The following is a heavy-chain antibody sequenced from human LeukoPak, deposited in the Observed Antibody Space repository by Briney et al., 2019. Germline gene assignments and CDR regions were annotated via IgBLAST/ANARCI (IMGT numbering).Heavy chain of an antibody. J-gene: IGHJ4*02. CDR3: ARDHYGDYDY. Sequence: GGSLRLSCAASGFTFSSYAINWVRQAPGKGLEWVSGISGSGGSTYYADPVKGRFTISRDNAKNTLYLQMNSLRAEDTAVYYCARDHYGDYDYWGQGTLVTVSS. V-gene: IGHV3-23*01. CDR2: ISGSGGST. CDR1: GFTFSSYA. D-gene: IGHD4-17*01.